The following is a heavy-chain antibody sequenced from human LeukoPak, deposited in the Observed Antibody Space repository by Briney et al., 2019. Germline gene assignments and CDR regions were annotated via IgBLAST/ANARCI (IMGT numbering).Heavy chain of an antibody. CDR1: GGTFSSYA. J-gene: IGHJ4*02. D-gene: IGHD3-22*01. CDR3: ARDRSHYYDSSGYYSN. CDR2: IIPIFGTA. Sequence: SVKVSCKASGGTFSSYAISWVRQAPGQGLEWMGGIIPIFGTANYAQKFQGRVTITADESTSTAYMELSSLRSEDTAVCYCARDRSHYYDSSGYYSNWGQGTLVTVSS. V-gene: IGHV1-69*13.